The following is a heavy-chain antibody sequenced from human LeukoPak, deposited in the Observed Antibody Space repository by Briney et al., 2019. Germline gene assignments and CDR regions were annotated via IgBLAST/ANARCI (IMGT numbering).Heavy chain of an antibody. V-gene: IGHV1-2*06. Sequence: GASVKVSCKASGYTFTGYYMHWVRQAPGRGLEWMGRINPNSGGTNYAQKFQGRVTMTRDTSISTAYMELNRLRSDDTAVYYCARVEVGATPLFDYWGQGTLVTVSS. D-gene: IGHD1-26*01. CDR2: INPNSGGT. J-gene: IGHJ4*02. CDR1: GYTFTGYY. CDR3: ARVEVGATPLFDY.